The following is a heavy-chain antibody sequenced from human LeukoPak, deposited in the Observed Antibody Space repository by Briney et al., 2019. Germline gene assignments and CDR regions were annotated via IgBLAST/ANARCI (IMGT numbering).Heavy chain of an antibody. CDR2: ISYDGSNK. V-gene: IGHV3-30-3*01. CDR3: AKGMQIPELVA. J-gene: IGHJ5*02. D-gene: IGHD3-16*01. Sequence: GRSLRLSCAASGFTFSSYAMHWVRQAPGKGLEWVAVISYDGSNKYYADSVKGRFTISRDNSKNTLYLQMNSLRAEDTAVYYCAKGMQIPELVAWGQGTLVTVSS. CDR1: GFTFSSYA.